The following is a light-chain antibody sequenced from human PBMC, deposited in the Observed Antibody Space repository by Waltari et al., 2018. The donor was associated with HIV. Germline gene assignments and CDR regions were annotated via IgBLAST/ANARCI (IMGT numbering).Light chain of an antibody. CDR1: SSDVGGYNY. CDR2: EAS. CDR3: SSYTSSISYV. Sequence: QSALTQPASVSGSPGQSITIPCTGASSDVGGYNYVSWYQQHPGKAPKRMIYEASNRPSGVSNRFSGSKSGNTASLTSSGLQAEDEADYYCSSYTSSISYVFGTGTKVTVL. V-gene: IGLV2-14*01. J-gene: IGLJ1*01.